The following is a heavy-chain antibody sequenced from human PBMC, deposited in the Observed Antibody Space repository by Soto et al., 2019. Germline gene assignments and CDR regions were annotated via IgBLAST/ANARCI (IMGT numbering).Heavy chain of an antibody. Sequence: GGSLRLSCAASGFTFSSYAMSWVRQAPGKGLEWVSAISGSGGSTYYADSVKGRFTISRDNSKNTLYLQMNSLRAEDTAVYYCAKLAGPVAVAGVYVDYWGQGTLVTVSS. D-gene: IGHD6-19*01. CDR3: AKLAGPVAVAGVYVDY. CDR2: ISGSGGST. J-gene: IGHJ4*02. V-gene: IGHV3-23*01. CDR1: GFTFSSYA.